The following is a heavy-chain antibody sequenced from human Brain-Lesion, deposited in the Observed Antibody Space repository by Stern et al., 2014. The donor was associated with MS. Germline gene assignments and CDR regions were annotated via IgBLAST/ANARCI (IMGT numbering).Heavy chain of an antibody. CDR3: ARDGVVRGVTYNWFDP. V-gene: IGHV4-31*03. J-gene: IGHJ5*02. Sequence: MQLVESGPGLVKPSQTLSLTCTVSGGSISSGGYFWSWIRQFPGKGLEWIGDISPSGSTYYNPSLKSRLSISMDTSKSQFSLKLSSVTAADTAVYYCARDGVVRGVTYNWFDPWGQGTLVTVSS. D-gene: IGHD3-10*01. CDR1: GGSISSGGYF. CDR2: ISPSGST.